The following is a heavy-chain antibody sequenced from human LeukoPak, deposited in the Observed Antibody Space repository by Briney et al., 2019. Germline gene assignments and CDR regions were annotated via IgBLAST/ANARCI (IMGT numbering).Heavy chain of an antibody. CDR2: IIPILGIA. CDR3: ERDSMTAIHRDY. CDR1: GSSFTICT. D-gene: IGHD2-21*02. V-gene: IGHV1-69*04. J-gene: IGHJ4*02. Sequence: SVKVCFYCAGSSFTICTIGLDWPAPGQGLECLGRIIPILGIANYAQKFQGRVTFTADKSKSTAYMELSTLRSKNTPVYDCERDSMTAIHRDYWGQGTLVTVSS.